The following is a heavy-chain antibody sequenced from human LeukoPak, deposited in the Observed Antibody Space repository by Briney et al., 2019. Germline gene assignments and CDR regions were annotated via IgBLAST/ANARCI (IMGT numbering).Heavy chain of an antibody. CDR1: GFTFSTYG. CDR3: ARDSGDGDYFAETHYYMDV. J-gene: IGHJ6*03. Sequence: GGSLRLSCAAPGFTFSTYGMNWVRQAPGKGLEWVSGVSPSGDITYYADSVKGRFTISRDNAKNSLYLQMNSLRAEDTAVYYCARDSGDGDYFAETHYYMDVWGKGTTVTVSS. V-gene: IGHV3-23*01. D-gene: IGHD4-17*01. CDR2: VSPSGDIT.